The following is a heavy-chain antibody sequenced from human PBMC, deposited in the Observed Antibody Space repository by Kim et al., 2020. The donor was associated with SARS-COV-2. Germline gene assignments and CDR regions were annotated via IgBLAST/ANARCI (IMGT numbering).Heavy chain of an antibody. CDR3: ASRGYSGYDVKGRWKYY. D-gene: IGHD5-12*01. CDR2: ISTSNNNK. CDR1: GFTFSSHG. Sequence: GGSLRLSCGASGFTFSSHGMNWVRQAPGKGLEWIAFISTSNNNKYYADSVKGRFTISRDSAKNSLYLQMNSLRDEDTTVFSCASRGYSGYDVKGRWKYY. V-gene: IGHV3-48*02. J-gene: IGHJ4*01.